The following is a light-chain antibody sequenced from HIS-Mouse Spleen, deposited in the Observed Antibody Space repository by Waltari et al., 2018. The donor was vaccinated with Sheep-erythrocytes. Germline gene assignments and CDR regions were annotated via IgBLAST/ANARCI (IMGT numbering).Light chain of an antibody. CDR3: QAWDSSTGVV. CDR1: RSGDKY. V-gene: IGLV3-1*01. CDR2: HDS. Sequence: YELTQSLSESVSPGQTASTTCLGDRSGDKYACWDQQKPGQSPGLVIIHDSKRPSGIPLRFSGSNSVNTATLTISGSQAMDEADYYCQAWDSSTGVVFGGGTKLTVL. J-gene: IGLJ2*01.